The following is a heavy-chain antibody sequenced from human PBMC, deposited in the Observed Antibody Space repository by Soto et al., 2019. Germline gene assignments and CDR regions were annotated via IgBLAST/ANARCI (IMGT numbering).Heavy chain of an antibody. Sequence: EVQVLESGGGLVQPGGSLRLSCAASGFTFSSYTMAWVRQAPGKGLEWVSSISGSGGSPYYADSVQGRFTISRDNYKNTVSLQMTSQRADETATSHCTKARYTCDDCYVPDYGGHGTLVIVSS. CDR2: ISGSGGSP. J-gene: IGHJ4*01. CDR1: GFTFSSYT. CDR3: TKARYTCDDCYVPDY. V-gene: IGHV3-23*01. D-gene: IGHD2-21*01.